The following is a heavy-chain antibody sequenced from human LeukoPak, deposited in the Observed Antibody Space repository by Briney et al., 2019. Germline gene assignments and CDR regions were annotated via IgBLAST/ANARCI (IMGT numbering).Heavy chain of an antibody. V-gene: IGHV3-7*01. J-gene: IGHJ4*02. CDR3: ARVGGRYSPLGY. CDR1: GFTFSSYW. D-gene: IGHD3-16*02. CDR2: IKQDGSEK. Sequence: GGSLRLSCAASGFTFSSYWMSWVRQAPGKGLEWVANIKQDGSEKYYVDSVKGRFTISRDNAKNSLYLQMISLRVEDTAVYYCARVGGRYSPLGYWGQGTLVTVSS.